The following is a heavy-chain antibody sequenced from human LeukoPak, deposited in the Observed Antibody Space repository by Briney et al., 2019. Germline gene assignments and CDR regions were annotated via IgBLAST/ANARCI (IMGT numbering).Heavy chain of an antibody. D-gene: IGHD1-26*01. V-gene: IGHV3-23*01. CDR2: ISGSGGST. CDR3: AKGVGSRELWDT. J-gene: IGHJ5*02. CDR1: GFTLSDVY. Sequence: GGSLRLSCAASGFTLSDVYMDWVRQAPGKGLEWVSAISGSGGSTYYADSVKGRFTISRDNSKNTLYLQMNSLRAEDTAVYYCAKGVGSRELWDTWGQGTLVTVSS.